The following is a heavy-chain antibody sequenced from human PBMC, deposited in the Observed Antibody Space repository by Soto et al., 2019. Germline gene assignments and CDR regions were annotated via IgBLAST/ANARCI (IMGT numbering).Heavy chain of an antibody. CDR3: ARTNVYYY. CDR1: GFSLRTYW. CDR2: IKHDGTEK. Sequence: PGGSLRLSCAASGFSLRTYWMNWVRQAPGKGLEWVANIKHDGTEKYYVDSVKGRFTISRDDAKNSLFLQMNSLRAEDTAVYYCARTNVYYYWGQGTLVTVSS. V-gene: IGHV3-7*03. D-gene: IGHD3-10*01. J-gene: IGHJ4*02.